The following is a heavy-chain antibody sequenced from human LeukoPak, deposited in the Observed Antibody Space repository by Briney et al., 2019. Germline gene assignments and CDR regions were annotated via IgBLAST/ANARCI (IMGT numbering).Heavy chain of an antibody. D-gene: IGHD3-3*01. CDR3: AREGAYYDFWSSYSPSHGIFDS. CDR2: MNSNSGNT. CDR1: GYTFTSHD. Sequence: ASVKVSCKASGYTFTSHDINWVRQATGQGLDWMGCMNSNSGNTGYAQKFQGRLSMTRNTSINTAYMELNRLRSEDAAVYFCAREGAYYDFWSSYSPSHGIFDSWGQGSLVTVSS. V-gene: IGHV1-8*01. J-gene: IGHJ4*02.